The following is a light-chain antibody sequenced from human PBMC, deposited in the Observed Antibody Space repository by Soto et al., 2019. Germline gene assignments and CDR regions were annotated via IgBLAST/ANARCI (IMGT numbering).Light chain of an antibody. J-gene: IGKJ5*01. Sequence: EIVLTQPPGTLPLSPGESATLSCRASQSVSSSYLAWYQQRPGQAPRLLIYDTSNRATGIPARFSGSGSGADFTLTINNLEPEDFAVYYCQQRNIWPPVTFGQGTRLEIK. V-gene: IGKV3-11*01. CDR2: DTS. CDR1: QSVSSSY. CDR3: QQRNIWPPVT.